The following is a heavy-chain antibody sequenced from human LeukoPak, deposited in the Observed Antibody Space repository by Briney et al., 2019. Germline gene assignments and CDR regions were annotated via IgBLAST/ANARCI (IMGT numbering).Heavy chain of an antibody. CDR1: GFTFSDYY. V-gene: IGHV3-72*01. D-gene: IGHD2-15*01. CDR2: TRNKPHSYTT. CDR3: ARVAYCRGGRCPAGFDY. J-gene: IGHJ4*02. Sequence: GGSLRLSCAASGFTFSDYYMDWVRQAPGKGLEGVGRTRNKPHSYTTKYAASGEGRFTVSRDDSKNSVYLQMNSLKTEDTAVYFCARVAYCRGGRCPAGFDYWGQGTLVTVSS.